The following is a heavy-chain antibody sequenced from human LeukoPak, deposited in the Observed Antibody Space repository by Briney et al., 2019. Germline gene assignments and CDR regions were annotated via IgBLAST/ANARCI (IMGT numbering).Heavy chain of an antibody. V-gene: IGHV3-21*01. D-gene: IGHD3-22*01. CDR1: GFTFSSYR. Sequence: GGSLRLSCAASGFTFSSYRMICVRQAPGKGLEWVSSISSSSSYIYYADSVKGRFTISRDNAKNSLYLQMNSLRAEDTAVYYCARDYEGYYDSSGYFDYWGQGTLVTVSS. J-gene: IGHJ4*02. CDR3: ARDYEGYYDSSGYFDY. CDR2: ISSSSSYI.